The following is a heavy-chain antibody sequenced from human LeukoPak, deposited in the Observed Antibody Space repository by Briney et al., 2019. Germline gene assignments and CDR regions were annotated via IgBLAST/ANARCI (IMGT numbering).Heavy chain of an antibody. Sequence: PGGSLRLSCAASGFTFGAYRMTWVRQAPGKGLEWVANLNQDGSEKYYVDSVKGRFTISRDNAKNSLYLQMNGLRAEDTAVYYCGEGRKGAWFPNYWGQGTLVTVSS. CDR2: LNQDGSEK. V-gene: IGHV3-7*05. J-gene: IGHJ4*02. CDR3: GEGRKGAWFPNY. CDR1: GFTFGAYR. D-gene: IGHD3-10*01.